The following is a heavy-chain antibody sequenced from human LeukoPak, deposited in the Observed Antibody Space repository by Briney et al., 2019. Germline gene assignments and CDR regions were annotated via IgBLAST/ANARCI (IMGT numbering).Heavy chain of an antibody. D-gene: IGHD3-22*01. CDR3: ARERTHYYDSSGYRAVDAFDI. J-gene: IGHJ3*02. CDR1: GFTVSSNY. CDR2: IYSGGST. Sequence: GGSLRLSCAASGFTVSSNYMSWVRQAPGKGLEWVSVIYSGGSTYYADSVKGRFTISRDNSKNTLYLQMNSLRAEDTAVYYCARERTHYYDSSGYRAVDAFDIWGQGTMVTVSS. V-gene: IGHV3-53*01.